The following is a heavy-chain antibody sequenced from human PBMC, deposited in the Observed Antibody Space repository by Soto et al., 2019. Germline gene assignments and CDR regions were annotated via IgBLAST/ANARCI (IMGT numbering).Heavy chain of an antibody. CDR3: ARAESFSWIRPYDY. D-gene: IGHD5-18*01. CDR2: INHSGST. V-gene: IGHV4-34*01. Sequence: PSETLSLTCAVYGGSFSGYYWSWIRQPPGKGLEWIGEINHSGSTNYNPSLKSRVTISVDTSKNQFSLKLSSVTAADTAVYYCARAESFSWIRPYDYWGQGTLVTVSS. CDR1: GGSFSGYY. J-gene: IGHJ4*02.